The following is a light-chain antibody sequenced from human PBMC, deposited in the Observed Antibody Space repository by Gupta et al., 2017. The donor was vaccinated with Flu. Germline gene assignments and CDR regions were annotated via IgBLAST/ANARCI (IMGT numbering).Light chain of an antibody. CDR1: SSDVGGYNY. Sequence: QSALTQPRSVSGPPGPSVTISCTGTSSDVGGYNYVSWYQQHPVKAPKLMIYDVSKRPSGVPDRFSGSKSGNTASLTISGLPAEDEAYYYCWSYAGSYTVVFGGGTKLTVL. CDR2: DVS. J-gene: IGLJ2*01. CDR3: WSYAGSYTVV. V-gene: IGLV2-11*01.